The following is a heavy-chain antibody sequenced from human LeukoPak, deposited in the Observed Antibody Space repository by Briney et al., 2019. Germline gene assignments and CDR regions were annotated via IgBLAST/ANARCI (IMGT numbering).Heavy chain of an antibody. V-gene: IGHV3-23*01. J-gene: IGHJ4*02. CDR1: GFSFSSYA. Sequence: GGSLRISCAASGFSFSSYAMHWVRQVPGKAPEWLSTIVGSGTGTFYSDSLRGRFAISRDNSKNTLFLQMNSLRVADTAVYYCAKGTDTSGRQNFDFWGQGTLVTVSS. CDR2: IVGSGTGT. CDR3: AKGTDTSGRQNFDF. D-gene: IGHD3-22*01.